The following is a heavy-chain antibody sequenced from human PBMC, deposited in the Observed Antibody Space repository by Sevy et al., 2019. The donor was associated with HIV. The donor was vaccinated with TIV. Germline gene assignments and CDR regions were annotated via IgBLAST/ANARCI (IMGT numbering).Heavy chain of an antibody. CDR2: IKSKTDGGTT. CDR3: TTAPEGIQLWSPLDY. D-gene: IGHD5-18*01. V-gene: IGHV3-15*01. Sequence: GGSLRLSCAASGFTFSNAWMSWVRQAPGKGLEWVGRIKSKTDGGTTDYAAPVKGRFTISRDDSKTTLYLQMNSLKTEDAAVYYCTTAPEGIQLWSPLDYWGQGTLVTVSS. J-gene: IGHJ4*02. CDR1: GFTFSNAW.